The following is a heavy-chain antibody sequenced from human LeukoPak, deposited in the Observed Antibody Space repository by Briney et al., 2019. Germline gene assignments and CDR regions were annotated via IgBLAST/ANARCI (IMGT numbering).Heavy chain of an antibody. D-gene: IGHD2-15*01. Sequence: PGGSLRLSCAASGFTFSSYSVNWVRQAPGKGLEWVSSISSSSSYIYYAVSVKGRFTISRDNAKNSLYLQMNSLRAEDTAVYYCARKYCSGGSCYWVDDYWGQGTLVTVSS. CDR2: ISSSSSYI. CDR1: GFTFSSYS. V-gene: IGHV3-21*04. J-gene: IGHJ4*02. CDR3: ARKYCSGGSCYWVDDY.